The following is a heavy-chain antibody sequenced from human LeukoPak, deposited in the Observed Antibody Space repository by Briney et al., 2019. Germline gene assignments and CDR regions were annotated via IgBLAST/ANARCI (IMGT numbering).Heavy chain of an antibody. CDR1: GFTFSSYW. Sequence: GGSLRLSCAASGFTFSSYWMSWVRQAPGKGLEWVANIKQDESEKYYVDSVKGRFTISRDNAKNSLYLQMNSLRAEDTAVYYCARDKDYDSGGYPDAFDIWGQGTMVTVSS. V-gene: IGHV3-7*01. D-gene: IGHD3-22*01. J-gene: IGHJ3*02. CDR3: ARDKDYDSGGYPDAFDI. CDR2: IKQDESEK.